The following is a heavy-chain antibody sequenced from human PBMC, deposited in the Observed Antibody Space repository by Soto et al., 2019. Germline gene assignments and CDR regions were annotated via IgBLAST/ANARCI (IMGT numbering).Heavy chain of an antibody. CDR3: VRGCGLDA. J-gene: IGHJ5*02. Sequence: EVQLVESGGGLVQPGGSLRLSCAASGFTFSGPWMNWVRQAPGKGLEWVANIKEDGSEKYYVDSVRGRFTISRDNAKNSLFLQMSSQRAEVTAVYYCVRGCGLDAWGAGTLVTVSS. CDR2: IKEDGSEK. CDR1: GFTFSGPW. V-gene: IGHV3-7*04.